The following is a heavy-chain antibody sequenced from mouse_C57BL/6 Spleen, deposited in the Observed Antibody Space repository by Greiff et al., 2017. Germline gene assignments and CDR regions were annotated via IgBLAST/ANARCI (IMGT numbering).Heavy chain of an antibody. CDR2: IYPGDGDT. CDR3: ARGRTTVGVPWCDV. J-gene: IGHJ1*03. V-gene: IGHV1-82*01. Sequence: QVQLQQSGPELVKPGASVKISCKASGYAFSSSWMNWVKQRPGKGLEWIGRIYPGDGDTNYNGKFKGKATLTADKSSSTAYMQLSSLTSEDSAVYFCARGRTTVGVPWCDVWGTGTTVTVSS. CDR1: GYAFSSSW. D-gene: IGHD1-1*01.